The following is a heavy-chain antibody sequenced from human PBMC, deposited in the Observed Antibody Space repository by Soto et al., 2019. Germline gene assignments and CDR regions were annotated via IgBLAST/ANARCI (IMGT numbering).Heavy chain of an antibody. CDR2: INPNSGGT. J-gene: IGHJ6*02. CDR1: WYTFTGYH. D-gene: IGHD3-16*01. V-gene: IGHV1-2*04. Sequence: ASMKVSRKASWYTFTGYHIHWGRQAPGQGLEWMGWINPNSGGTNYAQKFQGWVTMTRDTSISTAYMELSRLRSDDTAVYYCARLLNGMDVWGQGTTVTVSS. CDR3: ARLLNGMDV.